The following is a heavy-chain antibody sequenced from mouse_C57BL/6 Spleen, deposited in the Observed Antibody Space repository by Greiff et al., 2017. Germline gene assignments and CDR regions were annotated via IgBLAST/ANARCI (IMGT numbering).Heavy chain of an antibody. Sequence: VQLKESGPVLVKPGASVKMSCKASGYTFTDYYMNWVKQSHGKSLEWIGVINPYNGGTSYNQKFKGKATLTVDKSSSTAYMELNSLTSEDSAVYYCANYYDYESFAYWGQGTLVTVSA. J-gene: IGHJ3*01. CDR1: GYTFTDYY. D-gene: IGHD2-4*01. CDR2: INPYNGGT. V-gene: IGHV1-19*01. CDR3: ANYYDYESFAY.